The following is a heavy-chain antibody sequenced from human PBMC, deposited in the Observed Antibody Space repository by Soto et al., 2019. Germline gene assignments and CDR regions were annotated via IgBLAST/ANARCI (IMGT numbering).Heavy chain of an antibody. CDR1: GGSISSND. CDR2: IYYTGST. V-gene: IGHV4-59*13. Sequence: PSETLSLTCTVSGGSISSNDWSWIRHPPGKGLEWIGYIYYTGSTNYNPSLKSRVTISEDTSKNQFSLKLSSVTAADTAVYYCASFFPDGCSGDGCYQDYWGQGTLDIGSA. J-gene: IGHJ4*02. CDR3: ASFFPDGCSGDGCYQDY. D-gene: IGHD2-15*01.